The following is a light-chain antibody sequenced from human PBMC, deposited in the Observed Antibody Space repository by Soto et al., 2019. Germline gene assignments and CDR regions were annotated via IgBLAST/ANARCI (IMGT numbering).Light chain of an antibody. CDR2: GAS. J-gene: IGKJ1*01. CDR1: QSVSSN. CDR3: QQYGSSGT. V-gene: IGKV3-20*01. Sequence: EIVMTQSPSTLSVSPGERATLSCRASQSVSSNLAWYQKKPGQAPRLLMYGASNRATGIPDRFSGSGSGTDFTLTISRLEPEDFAVYYCQQYGSSGTFGQGTKVDIK.